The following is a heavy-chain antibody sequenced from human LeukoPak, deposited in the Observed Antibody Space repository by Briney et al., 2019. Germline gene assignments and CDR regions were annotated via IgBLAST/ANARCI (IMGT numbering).Heavy chain of an antibody. J-gene: IGHJ6*03. CDR1: GGSFSGYY. CDR3: ARGGPPGYYYDYYMDV. CDR2: IYYSGST. V-gene: IGHV4-59*01. Sequence: MPSETLSLTCAVYGGSFSGYYWSWIRQPPGKGLEWIGYIYYSGSTNFNPSLKSRVTISVDTSKNQFSLKMSSVTAADTAVYFCARGGPPGYYYDYYMDVWGKGTTVTISS.